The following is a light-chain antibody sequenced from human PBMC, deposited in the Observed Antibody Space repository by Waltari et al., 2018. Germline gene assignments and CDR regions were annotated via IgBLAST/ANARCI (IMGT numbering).Light chain of an antibody. CDR1: KLGDNY. Sequence: SYELTQPPSVSVSPGQTAKITCSGDKLGDNYASWYQQKPGQSPVLVIYQNTRRPSGIPERFSGSTSGNTATLTISGTQAMDEADYSCQAWDSSTSDVFGTGTKVSV. J-gene: IGLJ1*01. CDR3: QAWDSSTSDV. CDR2: QNT. V-gene: IGLV3-1*01.